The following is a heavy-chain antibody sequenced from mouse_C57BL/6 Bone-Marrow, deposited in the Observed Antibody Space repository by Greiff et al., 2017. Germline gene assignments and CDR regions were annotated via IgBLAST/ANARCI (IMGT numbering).Heavy chain of an antibody. CDR2: ISSGGSYT. CDR3: AIHYDYYAMDY. J-gene: IGHJ4*01. V-gene: IGHV5-6*01. Sequence: EVHLVESGGDLVKPGGSLKLSCAASGFTFSSYGMSWVRQTPDKRLEWVATISSGGSYTYYPDSVKGRFTISRDNAKNTLYLQMSSLKSEDTAMYYCAIHYDYYAMDYWAKGTSATVPS. CDR1: GFTFSSYG.